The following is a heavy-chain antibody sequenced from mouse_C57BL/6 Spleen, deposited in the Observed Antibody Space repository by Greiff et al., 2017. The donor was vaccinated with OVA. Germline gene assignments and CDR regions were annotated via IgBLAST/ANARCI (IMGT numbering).Heavy chain of an antibody. CDR2: IHPNSGST. CDR1: GYTFTSYW. D-gene: IGHD2-4*01. J-gene: IGHJ3*01. CDR3: ARYDYDGGPFAY. Sequence: QVQLQQPGAELVKPGASVKLSCKASGYTFTSYWMHWVKQRPGQGLEWIGMIHPNSGSTNYNEKFKSKATLTVDKSSSTAYMQLSSLTSEDSAVYYCARYDYDGGPFAYWGQGTLVTVSA. V-gene: IGHV1-64*01.